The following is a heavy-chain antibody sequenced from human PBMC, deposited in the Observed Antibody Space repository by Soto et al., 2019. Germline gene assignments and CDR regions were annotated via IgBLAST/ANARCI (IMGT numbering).Heavy chain of an antibody. CDR2: ISYSGST. Sequence: PSETLSLTCTVSRGSINSHYWSWIRQSPGKGLEYIGYISYSGSTNYNPSLKSRVTISVDTSKNQFSLKLSSVTAADTAVYYCARESYVQVYWGQGTLVTVSS. CDR1: RGSINSHY. D-gene: IGHD3-16*01. J-gene: IGHJ4*02. CDR3: ARESYVQVY. V-gene: IGHV4-4*08.